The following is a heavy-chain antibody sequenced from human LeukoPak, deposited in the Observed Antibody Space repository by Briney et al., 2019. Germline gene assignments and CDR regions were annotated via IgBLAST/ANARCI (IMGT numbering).Heavy chain of an antibody. CDR1: GFTFSNFW. CDR2: IHPEGNEK. Sequence: GVSLRLSCATSGFTFSNFWMSWVRQAPGRGLEWVANIHPEGNEKYHVESVEGRFTISRDNARDLLFLQMNGLRVEDTAVYYCARGDDFSGDHWGQGTLVTVSS. J-gene: IGHJ4*02. D-gene: IGHD1-1*01. V-gene: IGHV3-7*04. CDR3: ARGDDFSGDH.